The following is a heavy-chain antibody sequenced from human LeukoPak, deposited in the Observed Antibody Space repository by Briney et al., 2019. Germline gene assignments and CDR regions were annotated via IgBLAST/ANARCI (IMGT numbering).Heavy chain of an antibody. Sequence: SETLSLTCTVSGYSISSGYYWGWIRPPPGEGLEWIGSIYHSGSTYYNPSLKSRVTISVDTSKNQFSLKLSSVTAADTAVYYCARRNVGATPRAHFDYWGQGTLVTVSS. V-gene: IGHV4-38-2*02. D-gene: IGHD1-26*01. CDR3: ARRNVGATPRAHFDY. J-gene: IGHJ4*02. CDR1: GYSISSGYY. CDR2: IYHSGST.